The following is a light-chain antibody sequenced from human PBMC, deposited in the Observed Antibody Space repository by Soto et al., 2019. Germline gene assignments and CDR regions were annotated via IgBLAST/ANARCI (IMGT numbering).Light chain of an antibody. CDR1: QSLVFSDGNTY. Sequence: DVVMTQSPLSLPVILGQPASISCTSSQSLVFSDGNTYLSWFQQRPGQSPRRLIYQVSNRDSGVPDRFSGSGSDTDFTLKISRVEAEDVGVYYCMQATQFPRTFGQGTKVDIK. J-gene: IGKJ1*01. CDR3: MQATQFPRT. V-gene: IGKV2-30*01. CDR2: QVS.